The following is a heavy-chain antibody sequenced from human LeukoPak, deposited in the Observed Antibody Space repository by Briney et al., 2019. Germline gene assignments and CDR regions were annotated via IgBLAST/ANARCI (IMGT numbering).Heavy chain of an antibody. CDR3: SSAGAPAGPRWYLDL. D-gene: IGHD6-13*01. CDR1: GFTFRSHL. Sequence: GGSLRLSCGVSGFTFRSHLISWVRQAPGEGLEWVANIKQDGSEKNYVDSLKGRFTISRDNAKSPVYLQINSLRDEDTAVYYCSSAGAPAGPRWYLDLWGRGTLVTVSS. V-gene: IGHV3-7*01. J-gene: IGHJ2*01. CDR2: IKQDGSEK.